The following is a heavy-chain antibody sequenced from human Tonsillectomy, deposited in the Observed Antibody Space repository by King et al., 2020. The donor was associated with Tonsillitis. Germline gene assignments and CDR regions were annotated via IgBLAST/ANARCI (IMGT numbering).Heavy chain of an antibody. CDR3: ARREGPFDY. CDR2: IYFTGNT. J-gene: IGHJ4*02. V-gene: IGHV4-39*01. CDR1: GGSFSSSSYY. D-gene: IGHD1-26*01. Sequence: QLQESGPGLVKPSETLSLTCTVSGGSFSSSSYYWGWILQPPGKGLEWIGSIYFTGNTYYNPSLKSRVTISVDTSKNQFSLRVSSVTAADTAVYYCARREGPFDYWGQGTLVTVSS.